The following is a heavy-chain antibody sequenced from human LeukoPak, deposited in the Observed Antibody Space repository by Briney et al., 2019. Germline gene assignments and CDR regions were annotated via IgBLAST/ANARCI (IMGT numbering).Heavy chain of an antibody. D-gene: IGHD1-14*01. J-gene: IGHJ4*02. CDR2: ISSSGHIT. CDR3: ARDSDPQGNLDY. V-gene: IGHV3-48*03. Sequence: GGSLRLSCTVSGFTFGSYQMNWIRQAPGTGLEWLAYISSSGHITYYADSVKGRFAVSRDNAKNSLYLQMDSLRADDTGIYYSARDSDPQGNLDYWGQGTQVIVSS. CDR1: GFTFGSYQ.